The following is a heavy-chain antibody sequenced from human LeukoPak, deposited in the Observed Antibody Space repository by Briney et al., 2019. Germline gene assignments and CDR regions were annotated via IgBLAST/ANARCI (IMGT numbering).Heavy chain of an antibody. Sequence: SETLSLTCTVSGGSISSGGYYWSWIRQPPGKGLEWIGYIYHSGSTYYNPSLKSRVTISIDRSKNQFSLKLSSVTAADTAVYYCARVYSTGSRAFQHWGQGTLVTVSS. J-gene: IGHJ1*01. CDR2: IYHSGST. CDR3: ARVYSTGSRAFQH. V-gene: IGHV4-30-2*01. CDR1: GGSISSGGYY. D-gene: IGHD6-19*01.